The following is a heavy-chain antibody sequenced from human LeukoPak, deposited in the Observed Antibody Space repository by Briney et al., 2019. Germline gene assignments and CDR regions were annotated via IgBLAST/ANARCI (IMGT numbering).Heavy chain of an antibody. Sequence: RINSDGIITRYADAVKGRFTSSRDNDKNTLYLQMNSLRAEDTAVYYCARDGIAAAGYYFDYWGQGTLVTVSS. V-gene: IGHV3-74*01. CDR2: INSDGIIT. D-gene: IGHD6-13*01. CDR3: ARDGIAAAGYYFDY. J-gene: IGHJ4*02.